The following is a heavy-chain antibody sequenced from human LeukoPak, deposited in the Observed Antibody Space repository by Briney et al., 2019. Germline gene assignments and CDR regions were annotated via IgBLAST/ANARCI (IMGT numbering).Heavy chain of an antibody. D-gene: IGHD3-22*01. CDR3: ARIFYYYDSSGYLVYFDY. CDR1: GGSINIYY. J-gene: IGHJ4*02. V-gene: IGHV4-59*01. Sequence: SETLSLTCTVSGGSINIYYWSWIRQPPGKGLEWIGYIYYSGSTNYNPSLKSRVTISLDTSKNQFSLRLSSVTAADTAVYYCARIFYYYDSSGYLVYFDYWGQGTLVTVSS. CDR2: IYYSGST.